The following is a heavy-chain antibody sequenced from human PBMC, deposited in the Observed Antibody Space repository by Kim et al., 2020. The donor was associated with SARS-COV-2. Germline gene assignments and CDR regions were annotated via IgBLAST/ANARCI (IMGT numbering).Heavy chain of an antibody. J-gene: IGHJ2*01. D-gene: IGHD1-26*01. Sequence: PGGSLRLSCAASGFTFSTSDMHWVRQPTGKGLEWVSAIGTIDDTYYPDSVKGRFIISRENAKNSLYLQMNSLRAEDTAVYYCAREVRDSASKGWSLDLWGRGTLVTVSS. CDR2: IGTIDDT. V-gene: IGHV3-13*01. CDR3: AREVRDSASKGWSLDL. CDR1: GFTFSTSD.